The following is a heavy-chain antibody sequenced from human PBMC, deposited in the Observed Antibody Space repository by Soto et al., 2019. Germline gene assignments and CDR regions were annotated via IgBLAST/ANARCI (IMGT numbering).Heavy chain of an antibody. CDR2: MNPKSGNT. Sequence: ASVKVSCKASGYTFTGYYMHWVRQAPGQGLEYLGWMNPKSGNTAYVQKFQGRVTMTGDTSITTAYMELSRLRSEDTAVYFCARGIKYGAYSRWIATWGQGTLVTVSS. J-gene: IGHJ5*02. D-gene: IGHD4-17*01. CDR1: GYTFTGYY. V-gene: IGHV1-8*02. CDR3: ARGIKYGAYSRWIAT.